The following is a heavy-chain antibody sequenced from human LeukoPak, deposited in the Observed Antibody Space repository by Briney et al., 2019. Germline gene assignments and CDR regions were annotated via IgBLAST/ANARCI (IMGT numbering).Heavy chain of an antibody. CDR3: ARLSGSYRGYYFDY. Sequence: SETLSLTCTVSGGSISSSSYYWGWIRQPPGKGLEWIGSIYYSGSTYYNPSLKSRVTISVDTSKNQFSLKLSSVTAADTAVYYCARLSGSYRGYYFDYWGQGTLVTVSS. D-gene: IGHD1-26*01. CDR1: GGSISSSSYY. V-gene: IGHV4-39*01. J-gene: IGHJ4*02. CDR2: IYYSGST.